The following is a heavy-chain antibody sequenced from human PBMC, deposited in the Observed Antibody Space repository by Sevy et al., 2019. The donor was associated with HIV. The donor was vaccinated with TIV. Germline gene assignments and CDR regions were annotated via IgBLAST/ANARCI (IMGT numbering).Heavy chain of an antibody. Sequence: GGSLRLSCAASGFSVNSNYMTWVRQAPGKGLEGVSVIYSDEPTYHADSVKDRFTISRDNSKNMMYLQMSSLRAEDTAIYYCARGKSGYGYALNYWGQGTLVTVSS. V-gene: IGHV3-66*01. CDR2: IYSDEPT. CDR1: GFSVNSNY. J-gene: IGHJ4*02. D-gene: IGHD5-18*01. CDR3: ARGKSGYGYALNY.